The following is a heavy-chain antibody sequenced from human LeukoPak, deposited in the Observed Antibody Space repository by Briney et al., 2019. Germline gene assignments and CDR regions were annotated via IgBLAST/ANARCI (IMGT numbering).Heavy chain of an antibody. V-gene: IGHV1-18*01. D-gene: IGHD2-2*01. CDR1: GYTFSSYG. CDR3: ARVGAYCASTSCLDY. Sequence: ASVTVSCMASGYTFSSYGISWVRQAPGQGLEWVGGIRANNDNAEYAQKLQGSVIMTTDTSTSSAYMELTSLRSDDAAVYYCARVGAYCASTSCLDYWGQGTMVTVSS. J-gene: IGHJ4*02. CDR2: IRANNDNA.